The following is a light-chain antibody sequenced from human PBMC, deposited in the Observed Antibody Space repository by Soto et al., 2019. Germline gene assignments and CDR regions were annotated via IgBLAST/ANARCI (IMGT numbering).Light chain of an antibody. CDR3: QQYNKWPRT. Sequence: ETVMTQFPATLSVSPGERATLSCRASQSVSSKLAWYQQKPGQAPRLLIYDASTRATGIPARFSGSGSGTEFTLSISSLQSEDFAVYYCQQYNKWPRTFGQGTKVEIK. V-gene: IGKV3-15*01. J-gene: IGKJ1*01. CDR1: QSVSSK. CDR2: DAS.